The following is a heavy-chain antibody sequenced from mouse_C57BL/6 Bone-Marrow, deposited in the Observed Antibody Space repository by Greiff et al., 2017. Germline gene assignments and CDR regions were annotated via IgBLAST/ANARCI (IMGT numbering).Heavy chain of an antibody. V-gene: IGHV1-81*01. J-gene: IGHJ4*01. CDR2: IYPRSGNT. CDR1: GYTFTSYG. CDR3: ARPPPIGHAMDY. Sequence: QVHVKQSGAELARPGASVKLSCKASGYTFTSYGISWVKQRTGQGLEWIGEIYPRSGNTYYNEKFKGKATLTADKSSSTAYMELRSLTSEDSAVYFCARPPPIGHAMDYWGQGTSVTVSS.